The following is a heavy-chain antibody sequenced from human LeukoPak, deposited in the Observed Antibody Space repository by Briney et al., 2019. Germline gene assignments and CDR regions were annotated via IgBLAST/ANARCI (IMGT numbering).Heavy chain of an antibody. CDR2: IRSDGSNK. CDR3: ARILDSAWGELGY. D-gene: IGHD6-19*01. CDR1: GFTFSNYW. J-gene: IGHJ4*02. Sequence: GGSQRLSCAASGFTFSNYWMNWVRQAPGKGLEWMAFIRSDGSNKYYADSVKGRFTISRDNSKNTLYLQMNSLRAEDTAVYYCARILDSAWGELGYWGQGTLVTVSS. V-gene: IGHV3-30*02.